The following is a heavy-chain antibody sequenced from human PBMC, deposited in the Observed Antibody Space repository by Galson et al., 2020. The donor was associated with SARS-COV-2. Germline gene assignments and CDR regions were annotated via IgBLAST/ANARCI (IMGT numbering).Heavy chain of an antibody. J-gene: IGHJ3*02. D-gene: IGHD4-17*01. V-gene: IGHV4-30-2*01. CDR1: GTSISSGSYS. Sequence: SETLSLTCAVSGTSISSGSYSWNWIRQPPGKGLEWIGYISHSGGTYYNLSLKSRVTISGHRSKNQFSLRLSSVTAADTAVYYCARLHYGEYAPEAFDIWGPGTRVTVAS. CDR3: ARLHYGEYAPEAFDI. CDR2: ISHSGGT.